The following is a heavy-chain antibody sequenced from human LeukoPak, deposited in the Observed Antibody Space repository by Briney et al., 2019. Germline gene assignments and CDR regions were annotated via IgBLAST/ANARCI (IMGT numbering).Heavy chain of an antibody. CDR3: ARIVLSWREFDC. CDR2: IYYSGST. CDR1: GGSISSGGHS. J-gene: IGHJ4*02. Sequence: PSQTLSLTCTVSGGSISSGGHSWSWIRQPPGKGLEWIGYIYYSGSTYYNPSLKSRVTISVDTSKNQFSLKLSSVTAADTAVYYCARIVLSWREFDCWGQGTLVTVSS. D-gene: IGHD1-26*01. V-gene: IGHV4-31*03.